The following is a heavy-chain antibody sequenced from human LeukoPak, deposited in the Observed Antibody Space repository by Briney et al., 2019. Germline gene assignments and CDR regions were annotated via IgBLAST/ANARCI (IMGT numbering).Heavy chain of an antibody. CDR3: AKEAVTTGFVY. CDR1: GFTFDDYA. J-gene: IGHJ4*02. D-gene: IGHD4-11*01. V-gene: IGHV3-9*03. Sequence: GGSLRLSCAASGFTFDDYAMHWVRQAPGKGLEWVSGISRNSGSIGYADSVKGRFTISRDNAKNSLYLQMNSLRAEDMALYYCAKEAVTTGFVYWGQGTLVTVSS. CDR2: ISRNSGSI.